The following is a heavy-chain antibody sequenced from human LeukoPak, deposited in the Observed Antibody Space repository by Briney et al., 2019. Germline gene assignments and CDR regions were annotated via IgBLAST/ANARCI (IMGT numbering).Heavy chain of an antibody. CDR3: ARGSRGYSGYDYDYYYYYYMDV. CDR2: TRNKANSYTT. CDR1: GFTFSDHY. J-gene: IGHJ6*03. V-gene: IGHV3-72*01. Sequence: PGGSLRLSCAASGFTFSDHYMDWVRQAPGEGLEWVGRTRNKANSYTTEYAASVKGRFTISRDDSKNSLYLQMNSLKTEDTAVYYCARGSRGYSGYDYDYYYYYYMDVWGKGTTVTVSS. D-gene: IGHD5-12*01.